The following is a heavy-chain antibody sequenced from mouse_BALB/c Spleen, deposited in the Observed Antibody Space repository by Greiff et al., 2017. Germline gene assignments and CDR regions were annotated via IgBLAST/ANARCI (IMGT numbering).Heavy chain of an antibody. CDR2: IRLKSNNYAT. J-gene: IGHJ3*01. D-gene: IGHD1-1*01. CDR3: TRRGSSLFAY. V-gene: IGHV6-6*02. Sequence: EVKLVESGGGLVQPGGSMKLSCVASGFTFSNYWMNWVRQSPEKGLEWVAEIRLKSNNYATHYAESVKGRFTISRDDSKSSVYLQMNNLRAEDTGIYYCTRRGSSLFAYWGQGTLVTVSA. CDR1: GFTFSNYW.